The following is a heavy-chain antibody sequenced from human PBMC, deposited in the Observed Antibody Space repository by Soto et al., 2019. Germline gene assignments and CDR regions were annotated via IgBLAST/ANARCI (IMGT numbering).Heavy chain of an antibody. J-gene: IGHJ4*02. CDR3: AKDHVAAGAAYYFDY. CDR2: ISGSGGST. Sequence: GGSLRLSCAASGFTFSSYAMSWVRQAPGKGLEWVSGISGSGGSTYYADSVKGRFTISRDNSKNTLYLQVNSLRAEDTAVYYCAKDHVAAGAAYYFDYWGQGTLVTVSS. CDR1: GFTFSSYA. D-gene: IGHD6-13*01. V-gene: IGHV3-23*01.